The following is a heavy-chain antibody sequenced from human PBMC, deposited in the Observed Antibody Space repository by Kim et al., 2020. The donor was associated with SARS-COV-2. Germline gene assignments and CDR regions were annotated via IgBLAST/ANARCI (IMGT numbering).Heavy chain of an antibody. Sequence: ADSVKGRFTISRDNAKNSLYLQMNSLRAEDTALYYCAKDSGSYYSAAFDIWGQGTMVTVSS. V-gene: IGHV3-9*01. CDR3: AKDSGSYYSAAFDI. J-gene: IGHJ3*02. D-gene: IGHD1-26*01.